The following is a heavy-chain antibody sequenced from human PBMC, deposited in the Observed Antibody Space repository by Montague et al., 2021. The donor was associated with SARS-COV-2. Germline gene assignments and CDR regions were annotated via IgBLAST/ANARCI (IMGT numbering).Heavy chain of an antibody. CDR2: IEYSGST. J-gene: IGHJ6*02. V-gene: IGHV4-38-2*02. CDR3: ATDITLGMDV. Sequence: SETLSLTCIVSGYSISSGYYWGWVRQTPGKGLEWLGFIEYSGSTYYNPSLKTRVTMSLDTSKNQFSLKLTSVTAADTALYYGATDITLGMDVWGRGTTVTVSS. CDR1: GYSISSGYY.